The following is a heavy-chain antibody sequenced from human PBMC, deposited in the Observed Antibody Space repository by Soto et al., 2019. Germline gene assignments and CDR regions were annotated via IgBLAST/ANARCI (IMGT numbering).Heavy chain of an antibody. V-gene: IGHV4-59*01. Sequence: QVQLQESGPGLVKPSETLSLTCTVSGGSISSYYWSWIRQPPGKGLEWIGYIYYSGSTNYNPSLNSRVTISVDTSKNQCSLKLSSVTAADTAVYYCARAGYSSSWYAPLFFDYWGQGTLVTVSS. CDR3: ARAGYSSSWYAPLFFDY. CDR2: IYYSGST. D-gene: IGHD6-13*01. J-gene: IGHJ4*02. CDR1: GGSISSYY.